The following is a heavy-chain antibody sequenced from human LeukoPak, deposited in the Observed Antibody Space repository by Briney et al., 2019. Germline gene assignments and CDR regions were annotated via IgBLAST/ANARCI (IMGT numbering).Heavy chain of an antibody. CDR1: GGSISSGSYY. V-gene: IGHV4-39*07. D-gene: IGHD2-15*01. CDR3: ARVWGYCSGSSCYSLGKYYFDY. CDR2: IYYSGST. J-gene: IGHJ4*02. Sequence: PSEALSLTCTVSGGSISSGSYYWVWIRQPPGKGLEWIGTIYYSGSTNYNPSLKSRVTISVDTSKNQFSLKLSSVTAADTAVYYCARVWGYCSGSSCYSLGKYYFDYWGQGTLVTVSS.